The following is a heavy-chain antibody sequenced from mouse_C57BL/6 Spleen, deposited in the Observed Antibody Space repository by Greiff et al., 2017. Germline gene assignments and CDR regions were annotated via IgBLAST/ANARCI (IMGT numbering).Heavy chain of an antibody. V-gene: IGHV14-4*01. CDR1: GFNIKDDY. D-gene: IGHD2-1*01. Sequence: DVQLQESGAELVRPGASVKLSCTASGFNIKDDYMHWVKQRPEQGLEWIGWIDPENGDTEYASKFQGKATITANTSSHTAYLQLSSLPSEDTAVYYGTTDTVPYGNQFAYWGQGTLVTVSA. CDR3: TTDTVPYGNQFAY. J-gene: IGHJ3*01. CDR2: IDPENGDT.